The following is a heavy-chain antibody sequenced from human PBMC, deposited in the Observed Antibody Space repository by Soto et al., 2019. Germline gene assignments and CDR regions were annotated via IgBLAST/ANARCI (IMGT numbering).Heavy chain of an antibody. CDR2: LCYGEST. CDR1: GLSISSSNYY. J-gene: IGHJ3*02. CDR3: ARARGPRDRNAFNI. V-gene: IGHV4-39*01. Sequence: SETLSLPCTISGLSISSSNYYWGLVRHPPGKGLQWVWSLCYGESTYSNPSLKSRFTVSVDTGHNQISLHLPSVTAADTAFYSCARARGPRDRNAFNIWGQGTLVTVSS.